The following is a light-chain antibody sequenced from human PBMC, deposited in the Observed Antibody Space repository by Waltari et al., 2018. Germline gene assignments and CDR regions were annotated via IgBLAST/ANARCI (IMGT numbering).Light chain of an antibody. Sequence: EIVMTQSPATLSVSPGETATLSCRASQSVSSKVAWYQERPGQAPRLLIYDASTRATSIPAKFRGSGSGTEFTLTISSLQSDDFAVYYCQQYNRWPPITFGHGTRLEIK. CDR3: QQYNRWPPIT. J-gene: IGKJ5*01. CDR1: QSVSSK. V-gene: IGKV3-15*01. CDR2: DAS.